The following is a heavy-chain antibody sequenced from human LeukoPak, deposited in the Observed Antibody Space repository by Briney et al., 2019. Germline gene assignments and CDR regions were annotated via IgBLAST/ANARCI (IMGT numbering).Heavy chain of an antibody. J-gene: IGHJ4*02. CDR2: INHSGST. CDR3: ARGGYSSSWYSFDY. Sequence: PSETLSLTCTVSGGSISSSSYYWGWIRQPPGKGLEWIGEINHSGSTNYNPSLKSRVTISVDTSKNQFSLKLSSVTAADTAVYYCARGGYSSSWYSFDYWGQGTLVTVSS. CDR1: GGSISSSSYY. D-gene: IGHD6-13*01. V-gene: IGHV4-39*07.